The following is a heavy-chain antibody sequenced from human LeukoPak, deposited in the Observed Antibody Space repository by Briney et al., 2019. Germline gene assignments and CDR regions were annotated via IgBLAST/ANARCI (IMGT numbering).Heavy chain of an antibody. Sequence: GGTVRLSCAASGFTFSSYGMSWVRQAPGKGLEWVSGISGSGDSTYYADSVKGRFTISRDNSKNTLYLQMNSLRAEDTAVYYCARRSGIAVAGAFDYWGQGTLVTVSS. CDR2: ISGSGDST. D-gene: IGHD6-19*01. V-gene: IGHV3-23*01. CDR3: ARRSGIAVAGAFDY. CDR1: GFTFSSYG. J-gene: IGHJ4*02.